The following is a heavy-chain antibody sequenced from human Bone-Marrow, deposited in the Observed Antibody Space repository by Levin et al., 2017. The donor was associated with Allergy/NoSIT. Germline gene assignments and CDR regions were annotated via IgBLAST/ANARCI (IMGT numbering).Heavy chain of an antibody. D-gene: IGHD3-3*01. J-gene: IGHJ5*02. CDR1: GGSFSGYY. CDR2: INHRGST. V-gene: IGHV4-34*01. CDR3: ARTIEVSTIFGILTPKNWFDP. Sequence: SETLSLTCAVHGGSFSGYYWSWVRQPPGKGLEWIGEINHRGSTKPNPSLKSRVTISVDTSKTQYSLKLSSVTAADTAVYYCARTIEVSTIFGILTPKNWFDPWGQGTLVTVSS.